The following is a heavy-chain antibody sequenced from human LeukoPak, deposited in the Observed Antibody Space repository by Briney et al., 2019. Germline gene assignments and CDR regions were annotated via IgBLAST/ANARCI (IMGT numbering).Heavy chain of an antibody. CDR3: ARAPYDSSGYTSFQH. V-gene: IGHV1-46*01. CDR1: GYTFTSYS. CDR2: INPSGGST. D-gene: IGHD3-22*01. Sequence: ASVKVSCKASGYTFTSYSMHWVRQAPGQGLEWMGIINPSGGSTNYAQKFQGRVTMTRGTSTSTVYMELSSLRSEDTAVYFCARAPYDSSGYTSFQHWGQGTLVTVSS. J-gene: IGHJ1*01.